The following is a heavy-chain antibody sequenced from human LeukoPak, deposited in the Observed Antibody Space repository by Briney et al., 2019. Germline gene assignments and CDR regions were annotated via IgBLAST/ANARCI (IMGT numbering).Heavy chain of an antibody. CDR1: GGTFSSYA. J-gene: IGHJ2*01. CDR2: IIPILGIA. Sequence: SVKVSCKASGGTFSSYAISWVRQAPGQGLEWMGRIIPILGIANYAQKFQGRVTITADKSTSTAYMELSSLRSEDTAVYYCARGARNSSGWLTLTLFDLWGRGTLVTVSS. CDR3: ARGARNSSGWLTLTLFDL. D-gene: IGHD6-19*01. V-gene: IGHV1-69*04.